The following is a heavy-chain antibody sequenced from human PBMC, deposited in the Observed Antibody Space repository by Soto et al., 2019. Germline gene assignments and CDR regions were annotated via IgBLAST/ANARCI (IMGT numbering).Heavy chain of an antibody. CDR3: ARDRNYDYVWGSYRYFDY. V-gene: IGHV3-30-3*01. CDR1: GFTFSSYA. CDR2: ISYDGSNK. J-gene: IGHJ4*02. D-gene: IGHD3-16*02. Sequence: VQLVESGGGVVQPGRSLRLSCAASGFTFSSYAMHWVRQAPGKGLEWVAVISYDGSNKYYADSVKGRFTISRDNSKNTLYLQMNSLRAEDTAVYYCARDRNYDYVWGSYRYFDYWGQGTLVTVSS.